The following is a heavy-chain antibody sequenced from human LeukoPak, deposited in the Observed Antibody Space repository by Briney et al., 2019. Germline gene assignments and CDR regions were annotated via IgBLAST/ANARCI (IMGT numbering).Heavy chain of an antibody. CDR3: ARTTANSAILGAY. J-gene: IGHJ4*02. D-gene: IGHD5-18*01. CDR2: IYYSGST. CDR1: GGSISSSSYY. V-gene: IGHV4-39*07. Sequence: RPSETLSLTCTVSGGSISSSSYYWGWIRQPPGKGLEWIGSIYYSGSTYYNPSLKSRVTISVDTSKNHFSLKLTSVTAADTAVYYCARTTANSAILGAYWGQGALVTVSS.